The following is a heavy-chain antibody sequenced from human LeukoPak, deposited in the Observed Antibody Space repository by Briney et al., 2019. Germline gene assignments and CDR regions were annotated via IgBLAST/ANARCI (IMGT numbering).Heavy chain of an antibody. CDR1: GYTLTELS. CDR2: FDPEDGET. D-gene: IGHD5-12*01. J-gene: IGHJ5*02. Sequence: ASVKVSCKVSGYTLTELSMHWVRQAPGKGLEWMGGFDPEDGETIYAQKFQGRVTMTEDTSTDTAYMELSSLRSEDTAVYYCASRISGYDYFNPWGQGTLVTVSS. CDR3: ASRISGYDYFNP. V-gene: IGHV1-24*01.